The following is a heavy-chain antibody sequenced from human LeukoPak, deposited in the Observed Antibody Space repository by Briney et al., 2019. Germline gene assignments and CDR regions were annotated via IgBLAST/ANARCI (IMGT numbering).Heavy chain of an antibody. Sequence: GGSLRLSCAVSGITLSNYGMSWVRQAPGKGLEWVAGISDSGGSTNYADSVKGRFTISRDNPKNTLYLQMSSLRAEDTAVYFCAKRGIVIRAVIIVGFHKEAYYFDYWGQGALVTVSS. D-gene: IGHD3-10*01. CDR2: ISDSGGST. CDR3: AKRGIVIRAVIIVGFHKEAYYFDY. CDR1: GITLSNYG. V-gene: IGHV3-23*01. J-gene: IGHJ4*02.